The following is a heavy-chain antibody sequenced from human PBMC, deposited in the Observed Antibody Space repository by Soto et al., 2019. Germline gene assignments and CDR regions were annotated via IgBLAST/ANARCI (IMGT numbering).Heavy chain of an antibody. CDR2: IYWDDDK. CDR1: GFSLSADGVG. J-gene: IGHJ3*01. D-gene: IGHD2-2*01. Sequence: QITLKESGPTLVKPTQTLTLTCTFSGFSLSADGVGVGWIRQPPGKAMEWLALIYWDDDKRYRPSLKSRLNITTDTSKNQVVLTMTIMDPVDTATYYCAHAYGGTSWPNDAFDVWGQGTVVTVSS. V-gene: IGHV2-5*02. CDR3: AHAYGGTSWPNDAFDV.